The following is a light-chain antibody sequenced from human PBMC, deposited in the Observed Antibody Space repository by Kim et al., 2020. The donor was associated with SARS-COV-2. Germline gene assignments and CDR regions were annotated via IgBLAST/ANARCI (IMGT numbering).Light chain of an antibody. Sequence: APGQTARITCGGNNIGGKTVNWYQQKPGQAPVLVIRYDGDRPSGIPERFSGSNSGNTATLTISRVEAGDEADYYCQVWDSSSDHVVFGGGTKVTVL. J-gene: IGLJ2*01. CDR1: NIGGKT. CDR2: YDG. V-gene: IGLV3-21*04. CDR3: QVWDSSSDHVV.